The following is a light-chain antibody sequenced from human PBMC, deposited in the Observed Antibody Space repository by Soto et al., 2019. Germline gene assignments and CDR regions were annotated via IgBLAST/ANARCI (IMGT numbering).Light chain of an antibody. Sequence: QPVLTQPPSASGTPGQRVSISCSGSSSNIGSNAVHWYQQVPGTAPRLLIYRDNQRPSGVPDRFSGSKSGTSASLVISGLQSEDEADYYCAAWNDRPYLWVFGGGTKLTVL. CDR2: RDN. J-gene: IGLJ3*02. CDR1: SSNIGSNA. V-gene: IGLV1-44*01. CDR3: AAWNDRPYLWV.